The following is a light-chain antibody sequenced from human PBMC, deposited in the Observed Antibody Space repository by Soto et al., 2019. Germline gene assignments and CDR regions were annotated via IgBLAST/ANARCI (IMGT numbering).Light chain of an antibody. V-gene: IGKV1-16*01. Sequence: DIQMTQSPSSLSASVGDSVTITCRASQGINKFLAWFQQKPGTAPKSLISTASRLQSGVPSWFSGSGSGTHFTLTINNLQPEDFATYYCQQYESFPLTFGGGTRVEIK. CDR2: TAS. CDR1: QGINKF. J-gene: IGKJ4*01. CDR3: QQYESFPLT.